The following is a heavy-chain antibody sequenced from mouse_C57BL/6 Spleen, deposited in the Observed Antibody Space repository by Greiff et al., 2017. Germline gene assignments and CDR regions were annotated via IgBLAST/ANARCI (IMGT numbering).Heavy chain of an antibody. CDR2: IRNKANGYTT. D-gene: IGHD2-4*01. J-gene: IGHJ1*03. CDR3: ARYYDYVHWYVDV. V-gene: IGHV7-3*01. CDR1: GFTFTDYY. Sequence: EVQLVESGGGLVQPGGSLSLSCAASGFTFTDYYMSWVRQPPGKALEWLGFIRNKANGYTTEYSASVKGRFTISRDNSQSILYLQMNALRAEDSATYYCARYYDYVHWYVDVWGTGTTVTVSS.